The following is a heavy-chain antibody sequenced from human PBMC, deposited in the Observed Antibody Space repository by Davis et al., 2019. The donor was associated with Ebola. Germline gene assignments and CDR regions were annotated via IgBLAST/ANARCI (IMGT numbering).Heavy chain of an antibody. Sequence: GESLKISCAASGFTFSSYSMNWVRQAPGKGLEWVSSISSSSSYIYYADSVKGRFTISRDNAKNSLYLQMNSLRAEDTAVYYCARVHTTYGMDVWGKGTTVTVSS. J-gene: IGHJ6*04. CDR2: ISSSSSYI. D-gene: IGHD1-1*01. CDR1: GFTFSSYS. CDR3: ARVHTTYGMDV. V-gene: IGHV3-21*04.